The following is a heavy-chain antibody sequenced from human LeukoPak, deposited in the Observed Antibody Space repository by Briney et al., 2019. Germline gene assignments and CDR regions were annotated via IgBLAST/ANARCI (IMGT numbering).Heavy chain of an antibody. CDR3: ARGRTPGGYYYYYYGMDV. V-gene: IGHV4-39*07. CDR2: IYYSGST. D-gene: IGHD4-23*01. Sequence: SETLSLTCTVSGGSISSSYYYWGWIRQPPGKGLEWIGSIYYSGSTNYNPSLKSRVTISVDTSKNQFSLKLSSVTAADTAVYYCARGRTPGGYYYYYYGMDVWGQGTTVTVSS. J-gene: IGHJ6*02. CDR1: GGSISSSYYY.